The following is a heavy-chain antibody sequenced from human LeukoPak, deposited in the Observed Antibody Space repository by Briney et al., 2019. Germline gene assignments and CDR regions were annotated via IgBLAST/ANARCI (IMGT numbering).Heavy chain of an antibody. Sequence: ASVKVSCKASGYIFTGFYMHWVRQGPGPGLEWMGWINPNSGVTNYAQKFQGRVTMTRDTSISTAYMELSRLTSDDTAVYYCARGVAAGDTVGSGNYWGQGTLVTVSS. CDR2: INPNSGVT. V-gene: IGHV1-2*02. CDR3: ARGVAAGDTVGSGNY. CDR1: GYIFTGFY. J-gene: IGHJ4*02. D-gene: IGHD6-13*01.